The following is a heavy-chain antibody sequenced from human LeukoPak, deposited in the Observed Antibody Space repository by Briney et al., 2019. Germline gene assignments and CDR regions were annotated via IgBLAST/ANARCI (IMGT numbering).Heavy chain of an antibody. Sequence: GGSLRLSCAASGFTFSDYYMSWIRQAPGKGLEWISYISGSGGTIYYAASVRGRFTISRDNAKNSLYLQMNSLRAEDTAVYYCARVVYGSGSYGFDYWGQGTLVTVSS. D-gene: IGHD3-10*01. CDR3: ARVVYGSGSYGFDY. J-gene: IGHJ4*02. CDR2: ISGSGGTI. V-gene: IGHV3-11*04. CDR1: GFTFSDYY.